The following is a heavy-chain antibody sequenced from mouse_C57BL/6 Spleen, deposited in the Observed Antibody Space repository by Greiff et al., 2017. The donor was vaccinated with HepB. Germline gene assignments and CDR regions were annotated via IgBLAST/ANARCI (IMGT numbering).Heavy chain of an antibody. D-gene: IGHD2-3*01. CDR3: ARRFYDGYAMDY. CDR2: IYPGSGST. CDR1: GYTFTSYW. V-gene: IGHV1-55*01. J-gene: IGHJ4*01. Sequence: VQLVESGAELVKPGASVKMSCKASGYTFTSYWITWVKQRPGQGLEWIGDIYPGSGSTNYNEKFKSKATLTVDKSSSTAYMQLSSLTSEDSAVYYCARRFYDGYAMDYWGQGTSVTVSS.